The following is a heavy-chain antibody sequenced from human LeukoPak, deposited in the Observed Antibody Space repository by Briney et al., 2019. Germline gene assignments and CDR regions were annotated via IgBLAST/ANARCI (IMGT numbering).Heavy chain of an antibody. V-gene: IGHV3-33*01. D-gene: IGHD6-13*01. J-gene: IGHJ4*02. CDR2: IWYDGSNK. CDR1: GFTFSSYG. CDR3: ARDSYIAAAGTFDY. Sequence: PGGSLRHSCAASGFTFSSYGMHWVRQAPGKGLEWVAVIWYDGSNKYYADSVKGRFTISRDNSKNTLYLQMNSLRAEDTAVYYCARDSYIAAAGTFDYWGQGTLVTVSS.